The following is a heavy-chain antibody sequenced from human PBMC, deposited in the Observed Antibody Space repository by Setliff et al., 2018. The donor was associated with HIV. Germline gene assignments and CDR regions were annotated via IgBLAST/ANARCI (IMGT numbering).Heavy chain of an antibody. CDR3: ARQLAVADYFDY. CDR1: GYSISSGYY. D-gene: IGHD6-19*01. V-gene: IGHV4-38-2*01. J-gene: IGHJ4*02. Sequence: PSETLSLTCAVSGYSISSGYYWGWIRQPPGKGLEWIGSIYHSGSTYYNPSLKSRVTISVDTSKKQFSLKLSSVTAADTAVYYCARQLAVADYFDYWGQGTLVTV. CDR2: IYHSGST.